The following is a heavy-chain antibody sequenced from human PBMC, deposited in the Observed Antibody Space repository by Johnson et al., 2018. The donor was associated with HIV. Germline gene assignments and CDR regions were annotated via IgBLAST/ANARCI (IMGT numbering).Heavy chain of an antibody. J-gene: IGHJ3*02. Sequence: VQLVESGGGLVQPGASLRLSCAASGFTFSSYDMHWVRQTTGKGLESVSGIGTAGDTYYPGSVKGRFTIPRDNSKNTLYLQMNSLRAEDTALYYCARRPNHDILTGKGGAFDIWGQGTMVTVSS. CDR2: IGTAGDT. CDR1: GFTFSSYD. CDR3: ARRPNHDILTGKGGAFDI. D-gene: IGHD3-9*01. V-gene: IGHV3-13*01.